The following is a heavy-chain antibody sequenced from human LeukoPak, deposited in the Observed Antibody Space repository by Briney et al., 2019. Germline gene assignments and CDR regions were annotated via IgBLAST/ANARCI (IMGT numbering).Heavy chain of an antibody. CDR1: GSSISSAYY. Sequence: SETLSLTCTVSGSSISSAYYWGWIRQPPGKGLEWIGSIYHSGSTNYNPSLKSRVTISLDTSKNQFSLKLSSVTAADTAVYYCARAILSGYPDSWGQGTLVIVFS. D-gene: IGHD3-3*01. CDR2: IYHSGST. CDR3: ARAILSGYPDS. J-gene: IGHJ4*02. V-gene: IGHV4-38-2*02.